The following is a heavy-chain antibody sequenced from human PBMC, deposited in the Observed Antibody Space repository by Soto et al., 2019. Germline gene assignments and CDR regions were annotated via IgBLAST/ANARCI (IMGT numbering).Heavy chain of an antibody. D-gene: IGHD3-3*01. Sequence: SETLSLTCTVSVGSVSSGSYYWSWIRQPPGKGLEWIGYIYYSGSTNYNPSLKSRVTISVDTSKNQFSLKLSSVTAADTAVYYCASAGFRFLEWYWFDPWGQGTLVTVSS. CDR1: VGSVSSGSYY. J-gene: IGHJ5*02. V-gene: IGHV4-61*01. CDR2: IYYSGST. CDR3: ASAGFRFLEWYWFDP.